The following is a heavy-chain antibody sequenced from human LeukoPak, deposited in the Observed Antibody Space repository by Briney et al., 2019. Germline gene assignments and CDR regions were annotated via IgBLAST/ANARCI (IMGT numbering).Heavy chain of an antibody. D-gene: IGHD5-18*01. V-gene: IGHV1-69*01. CDR1: GGTFSSYA. CDR3: ARDRIQLVPDAFDI. J-gene: IGHJ3*02. CDR2: IIPIFGTA. Sequence: SVKVSCKASGGTFSSYAISWVRQAPGQGLEWLGGIIPIFGTANYAQKFQGRVTITADESTSTAYMELSSLRSEDTAVYYCARDRIQLVPDAFDIWGQGTMVTVSS.